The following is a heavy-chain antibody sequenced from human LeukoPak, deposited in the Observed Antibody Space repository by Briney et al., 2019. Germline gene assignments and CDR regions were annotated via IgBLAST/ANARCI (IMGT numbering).Heavy chain of an antibody. Sequence: GGSLRLSCAASGFTFSDYYMSWIRQAPGKGLEWVSYISSSGSTIYYADSVKGRFTISRDNAKNSLYLQMNSLRAEDTAVYYCARVPYYDSSSVDYWGQGTLVTVSS. CDR2: ISSSGSTI. D-gene: IGHD3-22*01. J-gene: IGHJ4*02. CDR1: GFTFSDYY. CDR3: ARVPYYDSSSVDY. V-gene: IGHV3-11*01.